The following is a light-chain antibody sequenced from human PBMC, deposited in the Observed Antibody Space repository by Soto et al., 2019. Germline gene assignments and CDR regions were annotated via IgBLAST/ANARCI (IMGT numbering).Light chain of an antibody. CDR2: GAS. CDR3: QQHGSSLTWT. Sequence: EIVLTQSPGTLSLSPGDRATLSCRASQSVSSSYLAWYQQKPGQAPRLLIYGASSRTTGIPDRFSDSGSGTDFTLTISRLEPEDFAVYYCQQHGSSLTWTFGQGTKVDIK. V-gene: IGKV3-20*01. CDR1: QSVSSSY. J-gene: IGKJ1*01.